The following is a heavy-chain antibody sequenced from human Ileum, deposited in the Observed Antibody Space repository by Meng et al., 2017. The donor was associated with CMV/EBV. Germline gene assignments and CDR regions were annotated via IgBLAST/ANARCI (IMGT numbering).Heavy chain of an antibody. Sequence: GESLKISCAASGFTFSSYGMHWVRQAPGKGLEWVAFIRHDGSDKYYADSVKGRFTVSSDNSKNTLYLQMNSLRAEDTAVYYCANVFRSGGETDYWGQGTQVTGAS. CDR2: IRHDGSDK. CDR3: ANVFRSGGETDY. CDR1: GFTFSSYG. J-gene: IGHJ4*02. D-gene: IGHD3-16*01. V-gene: IGHV3-30*02.